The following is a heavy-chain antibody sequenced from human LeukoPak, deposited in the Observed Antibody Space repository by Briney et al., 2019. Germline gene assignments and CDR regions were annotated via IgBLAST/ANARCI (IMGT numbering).Heavy chain of an antibody. CDR1: GGSISSSSYY. CDR2: IYYSGST. D-gene: IGHD5-12*01. J-gene: IGHJ5*02. CDR3: AREPIVATIPHRFDP. V-gene: IGHV4-39*07. Sequence: PSETLSLTCTVSGGSISSSSYYWCWIRQPPGKGLEWIGSIYYSGSTYYNPSLKSRVTISVDTSKNQFSLKLSSVTAADTAVYYCAREPIVATIPHRFDPWGQGTLVTVSS.